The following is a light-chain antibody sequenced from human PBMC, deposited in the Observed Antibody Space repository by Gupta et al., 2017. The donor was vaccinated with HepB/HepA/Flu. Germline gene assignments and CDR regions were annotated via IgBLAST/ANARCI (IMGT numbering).Light chain of an antibody. Sequence: DIQITQSPSSLSASVGDRVTITCRASQTISTYLNWYQHKPGKAPKVLISAASSLQSGVPSRFSGSGSGTDFTLTISSLQPEDFAIYYCQQSYSTAWTFGQGTKVEIK. J-gene: IGKJ1*01. CDR2: AAS. V-gene: IGKV1-39*01. CDR3: QQSYSTAWT. CDR1: QTISTY.